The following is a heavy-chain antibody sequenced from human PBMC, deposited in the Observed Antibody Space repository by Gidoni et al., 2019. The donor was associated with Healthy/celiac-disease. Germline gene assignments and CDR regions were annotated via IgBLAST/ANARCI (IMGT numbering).Heavy chain of an antibody. CDR2: IYYSGST. Sequence: QVQLQESGPGLVKPSETLSLTCTVSGGSVSSGSYYWSWIRQPPGKGLEWIGYIYYSGSTNYNPSLKSRVTISVDTSKNQFSLKLSSVTAADTAVYYCASTKGRQLVHPLAEYFQHWGQGTLVTVSS. D-gene: IGHD6-6*01. CDR1: GGSVSSGSYY. V-gene: IGHV4-61*01. CDR3: ASTKGRQLVHPLAEYFQH. J-gene: IGHJ1*01.